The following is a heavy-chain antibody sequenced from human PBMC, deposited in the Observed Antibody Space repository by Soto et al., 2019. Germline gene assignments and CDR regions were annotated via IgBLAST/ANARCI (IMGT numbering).Heavy chain of an antibody. CDR2: ISYDGSNK. D-gene: IGHD3-22*01. J-gene: IGHJ4*02. CDR1: GFTFSSYG. Sequence: ESGGGVVQPGRSLRLSCAASGFTFSSYGMHWVRQAPGKGLEWVAVISYDGSNKYYADSVKGRFTISRDNSKNTLYLQMNSLRAEDTAVYYCAKDPYYYDSSGYYYVDYWGQGTLVTVSS. V-gene: IGHV3-30*18. CDR3: AKDPYYYDSSGYYYVDY.